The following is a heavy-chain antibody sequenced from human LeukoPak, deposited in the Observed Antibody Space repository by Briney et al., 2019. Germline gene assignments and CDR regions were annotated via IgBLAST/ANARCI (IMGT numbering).Heavy chain of an antibody. CDR3: ARGSSHDYFDY. CDR1: GFTFSSYS. V-gene: IGHV3-21*01. CDR2: ISSSSSYI. J-gene: IGHJ4*02. Sequence: GGSLRLSCAASGFTFSSYSMTWVRQAPGKGLEWVSSISSSSSYIYYADSVKGRFTISRDNAKNSLYLQMNSLRAEDTAVYYCARGSSHDYFDYWGQGTLVTVSS.